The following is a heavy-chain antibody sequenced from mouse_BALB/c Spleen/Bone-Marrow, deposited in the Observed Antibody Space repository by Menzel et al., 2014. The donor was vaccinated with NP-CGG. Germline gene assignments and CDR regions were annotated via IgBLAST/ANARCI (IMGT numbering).Heavy chain of an antibody. CDR1: GFNIKDTY. V-gene: IGHV14-3*02. CDR3: ANYYYGSSLFAY. J-gene: IGHJ3*01. Sequence: EVQLQQSGAELVKPGASVKLSCTASGFNIKDTYMHWVKQGPEQGLEWIGRIDPANGNTKYDPKFQGKATITADTSSNTAYLQLSSLTSEDTAVYYCANYYYGSSLFAYWGQGTLVTVSA. D-gene: IGHD1-1*01. CDR2: IDPANGNT.